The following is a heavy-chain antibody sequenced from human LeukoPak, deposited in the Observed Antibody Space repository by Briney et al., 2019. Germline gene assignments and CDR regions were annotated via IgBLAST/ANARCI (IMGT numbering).Heavy chain of an antibody. CDR3: ARVGGYDILTGYYPLPFDY. V-gene: IGHV4-38-2*01. J-gene: IGHJ4*02. Sequence: PSETLSLTCAVSGYSISSGYYWGWIRQPPGKGLEWIGSIYHSGSTYYNPSLESRVTISVDTSKNQFSLKLSSVTAADTAVYYCARVGGYDILTGYYPLPFDYWGQGTLVTVSS. CDR2: IYHSGST. D-gene: IGHD3-9*01. CDR1: GYSISSGYY.